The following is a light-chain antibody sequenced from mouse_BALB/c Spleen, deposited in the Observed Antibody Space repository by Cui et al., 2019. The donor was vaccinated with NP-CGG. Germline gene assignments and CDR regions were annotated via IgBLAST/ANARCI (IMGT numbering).Light chain of an antibody. CDR2: GTN. CDR3: ALWYSNHWV. J-gene: IGLJ1*01. V-gene: IGLV1*01. CDR1: TGAVTTSNY. Sequence: QAVVTPESALTTSPGETVTLTCRSSTGAVTTSNYANWVQKKTDHLFTGLIGGTNNRIPGVPARFSGSLIGDKAALTITGAQTEDETIYFCALWYSNHWVFGGGTKLTVL.